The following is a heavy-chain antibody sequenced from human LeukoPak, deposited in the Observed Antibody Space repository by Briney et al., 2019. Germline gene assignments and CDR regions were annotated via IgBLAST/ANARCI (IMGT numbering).Heavy chain of an antibody. CDR3: ARVSTDNNWGVTSYYMDV. Sequence: PSETLSLTCTVSGGSISSYYCSWIRQPPGKGLEWIGYIYYSGSTNYNPSLKSRVTISVDTSKNQFSLKLSSVTAADTAVYYCARVSTDNNWGVTSYYMDVWGKGTTVTVSS. V-gene: IGHV4-59*01. CDR1: GGSISSYY. CDR2: IYYSGST. D-gene: IGHD7-27*01. J-gene: IGHJ6*03.